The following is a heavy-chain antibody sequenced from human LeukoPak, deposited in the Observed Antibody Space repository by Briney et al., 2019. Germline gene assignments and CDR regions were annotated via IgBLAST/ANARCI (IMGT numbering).Heavy chain of an antibody. Sequence: ASVKVSCKASGYTFTSYGISWVRQAPGQGLEWMGWISAYNGNTNYAQKLQGRVTMTTDTSTSTAYMELRSLRSDDTAVYYCARDLFPCSGGSCYSGWFDPWGQGTLVTVSS. J-gene: IGHJ5*02. CDR2: ISAYNGNT. CDR1: GYTFTSYG. CDR3: ARDLFPCSGGSCYSGWFDP. V-gene: IGHV1-18*01. D-gene: IGHD2-15*01.